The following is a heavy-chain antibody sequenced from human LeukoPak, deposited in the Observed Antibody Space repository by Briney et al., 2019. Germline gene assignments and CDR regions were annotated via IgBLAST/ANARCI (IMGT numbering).Heavy chain of an antibody. CDR3: ARGPPGWLYFDY. CDR1: GGSISSSNW. CDR2: IYYSGST. D-gene: IGHD5-18*01. J-gene: IGHJ4*02. Sequence: SETLSFTCAVSGGSISSSNWWSWVRQPPGKGLEWIGYIYYSGSTNYNPSLKSRVTISVDTSKNQFSLKLSSVTAADTAVYYCARGPPGWLYFDYWGQGTVVTVSS. V-gene: IGHV4-4*02.